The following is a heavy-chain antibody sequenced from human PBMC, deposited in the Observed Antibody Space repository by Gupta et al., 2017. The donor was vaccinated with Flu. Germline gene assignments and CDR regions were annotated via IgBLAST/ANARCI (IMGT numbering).Heavy chain of an antibody. Sequence: SYGMHWVRQAPGKGLEWVAVIWYDGSNKYYADSVKGRFTISRDNSKNTLYLQMNSLRAEDTAVYYCARARGPTTVTTPWNYWGQGTLVTVS. CDR2: IWYDGSNK. CDR1: SYG. V-gene: IGHV3-33*01. D-gene: IGHD4-17*01. J-gene: IGHJ4*02. CDR3: ARARGPTTVTTPWNY.